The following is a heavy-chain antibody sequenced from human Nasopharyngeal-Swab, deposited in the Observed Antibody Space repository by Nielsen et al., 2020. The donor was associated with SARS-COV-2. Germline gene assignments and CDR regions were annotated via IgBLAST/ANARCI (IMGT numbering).Heavy chain of an antibody. D-gene: IGHD6-19*01. J-gene: IGHJ5*02. Sequence: WIRQPLGKALEWLAHIFSNDEKSYSTSLKSRLTISKDTSKSQVVLTMTNMDPVDTATYYCARTWAVAGGFDPWGQGTLVTVSS. CDR2: IFSNDEK. V-gene: IGHV2-26*01. CDR3: ARTWAVAGGFDP.